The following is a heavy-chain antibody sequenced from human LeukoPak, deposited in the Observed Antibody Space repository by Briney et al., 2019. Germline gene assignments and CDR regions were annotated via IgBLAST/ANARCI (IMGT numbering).Heavy chain of an antibody. J-gene: IGHJ4*02. CDR1: GFIFSSYS. V-gene: IGHV3-48*02. CDR3: APNFWGGYLTDY. Sequence: GGSLRFSCTASGFIFSSYSMNWVRQAPGKGLEWVSYISSSSDTIYYADSVKGRFTISRDNAKNSLYLQMNSLRDVDTAVYYCAPNFWGGYLTDYWGQGTLVTVSS. CDR2: ISSSSDTI. D-gene: IGHD3-3*01.